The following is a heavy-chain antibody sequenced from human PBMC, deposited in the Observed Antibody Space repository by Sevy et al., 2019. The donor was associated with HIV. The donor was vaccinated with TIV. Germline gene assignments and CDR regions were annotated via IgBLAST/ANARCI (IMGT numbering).Heavy chain of an antibody. J-gene: IGHJ5*02. D-gene: IGHD5-12*01. CDR3: ARAPPVRSGDDSLNWFAP. CDR2: IHYTGNT. V-gene: IGHV4-59*01. Sequence: ETLSLTCTVSGGSISAYYWSWIRQPPGKGLEWIGYIHYTGNTKYNPSLESRVTISVDTSKNQFSLKLSSVTAADTAIYYCARAPPVRSGDDSLNWFAPWGQGTLVTVS. CDR1: GGSISAYY.